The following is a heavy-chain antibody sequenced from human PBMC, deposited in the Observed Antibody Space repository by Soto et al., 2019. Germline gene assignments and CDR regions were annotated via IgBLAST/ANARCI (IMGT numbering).Heavy chain of an antibody. CDR1: GFNFSSYS. CDR3: ARDGSGSYLGPHYYYYYGMDV. CDR2: ISSSSSTI. J-gene: IGHJ6*02. D-gene: IGHD3-10*01. Sequence: GPLRLPCAASGFNFSSYSMNWVRQAPGKGLEWVSYISSSSSTIYYADSVKGRFTISRDNAKNSLYLQMNSLRAEDTAVYYCARDGSGSYLGPHYYYYYGMDVWGQGTTVTVSS. V-gene: IGHV3-48*01.